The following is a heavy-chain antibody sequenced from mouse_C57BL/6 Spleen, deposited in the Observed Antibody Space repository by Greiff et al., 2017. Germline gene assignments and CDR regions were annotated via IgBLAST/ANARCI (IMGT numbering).Heavy chain of an antibody. D-gene: IGHD2-5*01. V-gene: IGHV7-3*01. CDR3: ARSTYYSNYVYYFDY. CDR2: IRNKANGYTT. J-gene: IGHJ2*01. Sequence: VQLKESGGGLVQPGGSLSLSCAASGFTFTDYYMSWVRQPPGKALEWLGFIRNKANGYTTEYSASVKGRFTISRDTAQSILSLQRNALRADDSATYYGARSTYYSNYVYYFDYWGQGTTLTVSS. CDR1: GFTFTDYY.